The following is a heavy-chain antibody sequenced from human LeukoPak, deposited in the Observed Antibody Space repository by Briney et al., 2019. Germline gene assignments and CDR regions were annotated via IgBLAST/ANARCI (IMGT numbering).Heavy chain of an antibody. D-gene: IGHD3-10*01. CDR3: ARSNYYGSQCEY. Sequence: ASVKVSCKASGYTFSAFHIHWVRLAPGQGPEWMGWVNPNRGDTNYAQRFRGRVTMTRDTSINTAYMELSSPRSDDTAVYYCARSNYYGSQCEYWGQGTLVAVSS. V-gene: IGHV1-2*02. CDR1: GYTFSAFH. CDR2: VNPNRGDT. J-gene: IGHJ4*02.